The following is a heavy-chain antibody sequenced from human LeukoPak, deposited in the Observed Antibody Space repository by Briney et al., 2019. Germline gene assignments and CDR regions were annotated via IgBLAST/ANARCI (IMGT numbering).Heavy chain of an antibody. CDR2: ISSGSSTI. Sequence: GGSLRLSCAASGFTFSDYSMNWVRQAPGKGLEWVSYISSGSSTIYYADSVKGRFTISRDNSKNTLYLQMNSLRAEDTAVYYCAKAVVAKWFFQHWGQGTLVTVSS. CDR3: AKAVVAKWFFQH. J-gene: IGHJ1*01. D-gene: IGHD5-12*01. V-gene: IGHV3-48*01. CDR1: GFTFSDYS.